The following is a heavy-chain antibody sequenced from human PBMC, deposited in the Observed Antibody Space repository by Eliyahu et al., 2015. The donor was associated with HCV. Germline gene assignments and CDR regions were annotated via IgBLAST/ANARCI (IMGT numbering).Heavy chain of an antibody. CDR2: IIPIFGTA. V-gene: IGHV1-69*01. CDR1: GGTFSSYA. Sequence: QVQLVQSGAEVKKPGSSVKXSCKASGGTFSSYAISWVRQAPGQGVGWMGGIIPIFGTANYAQKFQGRVTITADESTSTAYMELSSLRSEDTAVYYCARDLGQNDSGSERYDYWGQGTLVTVSS. D-gene: IGHD3-22*01. CDR3: ARDLGQNDSGSERYDY. J-gene: IGHJ4*02.